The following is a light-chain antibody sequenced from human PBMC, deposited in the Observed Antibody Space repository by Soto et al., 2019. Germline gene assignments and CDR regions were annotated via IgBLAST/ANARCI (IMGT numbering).Light chain of an antibody. J-gene: IGLJ1*01. CDR3: AAWDASLNGYV. Sequence: QSVLTQPPSASGTPGQRFTISCSGSSSNIGSKTVNWYQQLPGTAPKLLIYSNNQRPSGVPDRFSGSKSGTSASLAISGLQSEDEADYYCAAWDASLNGYVFGTGTKLTVL. CDR1: SSNIGSKT. V-gene: IGLV1-44*01. CDR2: SNN.